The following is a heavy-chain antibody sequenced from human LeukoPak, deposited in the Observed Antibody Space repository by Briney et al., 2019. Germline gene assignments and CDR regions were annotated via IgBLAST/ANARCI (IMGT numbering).Heavy chain of an antibody. Sequence: ASVKVSCKASGYTFTSYGISWVRQATGQGLEWMGWMNPNSGNTGYAQKFQGRVTMTRNTSISTAYMELSSLRSEDTAVYYCARAYCGGDCYSGGDWFDPWGQGTLVTVSS. CDR2: MNPNSGNT. CDR1: GYTFTSYG. CDR3: ARAYCGGDCYSGGDWFDP. D-gene: IGHD2-21*02. V-gene: IGHV1-8*02. J-gene: IGHJ5*02.